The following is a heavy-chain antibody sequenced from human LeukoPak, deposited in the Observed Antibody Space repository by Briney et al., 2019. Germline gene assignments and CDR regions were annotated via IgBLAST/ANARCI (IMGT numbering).Heavy chain of an antibody. CDR3: ARHHGVLTAIPSHWYFDL. D-gene: IGHD2-21*02. V-gene: IGHV4-59*08. CDR2: IYYSGST. J-gene: IGHJ2*01. CDR1: GGSISSYY. Sequence: SETLSLTCTVPGGSISSYYWSWIRQPPGKGLEWIGYIYYSGSTNNIPSLKRRVTISVDTSKNQFSMKLSSVTAADTAVYYCARHHGVLTAIPSHWYFDLWGRGTLVTVSS.